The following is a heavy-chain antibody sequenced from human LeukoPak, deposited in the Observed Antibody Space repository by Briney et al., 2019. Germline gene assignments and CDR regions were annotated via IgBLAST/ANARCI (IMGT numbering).Heavy chain of an antibody. CDR2: ISYDGSNK. CDR3: AREDGSGSYYPNWFDP. J-gene: IGHJ5*02. Sequence: GGSLRLSCAASGFTFSSYAMHWVRQAPGKGLEWVAVISYDGSNKYYADSVKGRFTISRDNSKNTLYLQMNSLRAEDTAVYYCAREDGSGSYYPNWFDPWGQGTLVTVSS. D-gene: IGHD3-10*01. V-gene: IGHV3-30-3*01. CDR1: GFTFSSYA.